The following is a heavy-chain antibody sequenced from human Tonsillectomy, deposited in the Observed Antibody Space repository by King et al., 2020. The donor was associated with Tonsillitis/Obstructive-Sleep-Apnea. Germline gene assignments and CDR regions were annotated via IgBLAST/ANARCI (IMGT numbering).Heavy chain of an antibody. CDR2: IYSGGYT. J-gene: IGHJ4*02. D-gene: IGHD5-24*01. CDR3: ARDRKEMGTNYYFDY. Sequence: VQLVESGGGLIQPGGSLRLSCAASGFTVSSNYMSWVRQAPGKGLEWVSVIYSGGYTYYADSVKGRFTISRDSSKNTLYLQMNSLRAEDTAVYYCARDRKEMGTNYYFDYWGQGTLVTVSS. V-gene: IGHV3-53*01. CDR1: GFTVSSNY.